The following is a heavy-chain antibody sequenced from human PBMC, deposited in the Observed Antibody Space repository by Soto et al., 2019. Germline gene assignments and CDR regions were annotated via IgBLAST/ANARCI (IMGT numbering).Heavy chain of an antibody. D-gene: IGHD3-3*01. V-gene: IGHV3-23*01. Sequence: GGSLRLSCAASGFTFSSYAMSWVRQAPGKGLEWVSAISGSGGSTYYADSVKGRFTISRDNSKNTLYLQMNSLRTEDTDVHYLAKAEGFWGGYYSISAFDIWGQGTMVTVSS. CDR3: AKAEGFWGGYYSISAFDI. CDR2: ISGSGGST. J-gene: IGHJ3*02. CDR1: GFTFSSYA.